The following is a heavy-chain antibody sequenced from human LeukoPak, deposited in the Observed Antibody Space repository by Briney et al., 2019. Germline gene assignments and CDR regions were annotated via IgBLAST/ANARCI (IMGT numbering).Heavy chain of an antibody. CDR2: ISAYNGNT. Sequence: ASVKVSCKTSGYTFTNYGISWGRQAPGLGLEWMGWISAYNGNTNYAQKVQGRVTMTTDTSTSTAYMEVRSLRFDDTAVYYCARDQSVRLLQTSSTYFKHVFAIWGQGSMVTVSS. J-gene: IGHJ3*02. CDR3: ARDQSVRLLQTSSTYFKHVFAI. V-gene: IGHV1-18*01. CDR1: GYTFTNYG. D-gene: IGHD6-13*01.